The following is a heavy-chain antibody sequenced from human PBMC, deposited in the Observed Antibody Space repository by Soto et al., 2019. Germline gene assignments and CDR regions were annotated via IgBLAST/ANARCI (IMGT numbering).Heavy chain of an antibody. D-gene: IGHD4-17*01. CDR1: GGSISSYY. Sequence: SETLSLTCTVSGGSISSYYWSWIRQPPGKGLEWIGYTYYSGSTNYNPSLKSRVTISVDTSKNQFSLKLSSVTAADTAVYYCARQIPEYGDLPLYNWFDPWGPGTLVTVSS. V-gene: IGHV4-59*01. J-gene: IGHJ5*02. CDR3: ARQIPEYGDLPLYNWFDP. CDR2: TYYSGST.